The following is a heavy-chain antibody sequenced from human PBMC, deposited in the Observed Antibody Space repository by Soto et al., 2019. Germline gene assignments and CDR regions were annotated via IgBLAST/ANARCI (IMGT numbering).Heavy chain of an antibody. CDR1: GFTFSSYG. CDR2: ISGSSSYI. Sequence: EVQLLESGGGLVQPGGSLRLSCAASGFTFSSYGMNWVRQAPGKGLEWVSAISGSSSYIYYADSVKGRFTISRDNAKNAMYLEKNNLKAKDLAVYYSARERGTDLVVVPAESCIDCWGQGTTVTVSS. V-gene: IGHV3-21*01. CDR3: ARERGTDLVVVPAESCIDC. J-gene: IGHJ4*01. D-gene: IGHD2-2*01.